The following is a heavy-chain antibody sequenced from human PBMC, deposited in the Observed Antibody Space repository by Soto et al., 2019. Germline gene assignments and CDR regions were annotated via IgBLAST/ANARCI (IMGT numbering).Heavy chain of an antibody. CDR2: ISYSGST. V-gene: IGHV4-59*01. CDR1: GGSISSYH. CDR3: ARCRSHYYYYYMDV. Sequence: SETLSLTCTVSGGSISSYHWSWIRQPPGKGLEWIGYISYSGSTSYNPSLKSRVTISVDTSKNQFSLKLSSVTAADTAVYYCARCRSHYYYYYMDVWGKGTTVTVSS. J-gene: IGHJ6*03. D-gene: IGHD1-26*01.